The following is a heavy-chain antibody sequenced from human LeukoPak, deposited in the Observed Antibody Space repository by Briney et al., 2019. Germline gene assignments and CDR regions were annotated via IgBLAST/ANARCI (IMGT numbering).Heavy chain of an antibody. Sequence: GASVKVSCKASGYTFTGYYMHWVRQAPGQGLEWMGRINPNSGGTNYAQKFQGRVTMTRDTSISTAYMELSRLRSDDTAVYYCARDLERRNDAFDIWGQGTMVTVSS. CDR2: INPNSGGT. CDR1: GYTFTGYY. J-gene: IGHJ3*02. V-gene: IGHV1-2*06. D-gene: IGHD1-1*01. CDR3: ARDLERRNDAFDI.